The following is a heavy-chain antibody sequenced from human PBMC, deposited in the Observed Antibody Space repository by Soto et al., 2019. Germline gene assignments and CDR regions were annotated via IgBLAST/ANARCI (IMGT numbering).Heavy chain of an antibody. V-gene: IGHV1-18*01. Sequence: ASVKVSCKASGYTFTSYGISWVRQAPGQGLEWMGWISAYNGNTNYAQKLQGRVTMTTDTSTSTAYMELRSLGSDDTAVYYCARGYCTNGVCSPYAFDIWGQGTMVTVSS. CDR3: ARGYCTNGVCSPYAFDI. CDR1: GYTFTSYG. J-gene: IGHJ3*02. CDR2: ISAYNGNT. D-gene: IGHD2-8*01.